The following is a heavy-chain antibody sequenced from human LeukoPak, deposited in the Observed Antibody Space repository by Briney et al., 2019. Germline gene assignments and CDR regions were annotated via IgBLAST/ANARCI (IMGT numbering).Heavy chain of an antibody. J-gene: IGHJ3*02. D-gene: IGHD5-18*01. CDR3: ARSPWIQLWFDAFDI. V-gene: IGHV4-34*01. Sequence: SETLSLTCAVYGGSFSGYYWSWIRQPPGKGLEWIGEINHSGSTNYNPSLKSRVTISVDTSKNQFSLKLSSVTAADTAVYYCARSPWIQLWFDAFDIWGQGTMVTVSS. CDR1: GGSFSGYY. CDR2: INHSGST.